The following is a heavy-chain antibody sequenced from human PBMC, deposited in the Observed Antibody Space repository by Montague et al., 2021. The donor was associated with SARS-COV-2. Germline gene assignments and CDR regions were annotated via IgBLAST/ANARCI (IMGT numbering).Heavy chain of an antibody. J-gene: IGHJ4*02. CDR2: VYYSGTT. Sequence: SETLSLTCTVSSDSINSYYWGWIRQPPGKRLEWLGCVYYSGTTNYNPSLNSRIAISVDTSKNQFSLRLDSVTAADTAIYYCATLTQSNGDFWGRGALVTVS. D-gene: IGHD4/OR15-4a*01. V-gene: IGHV4-59*08. CDR3: ATLTQSNGDF. CDR1: SDSINSYY.